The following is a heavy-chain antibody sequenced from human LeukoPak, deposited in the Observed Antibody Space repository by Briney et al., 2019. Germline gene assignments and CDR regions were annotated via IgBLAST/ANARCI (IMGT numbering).Heavy chain of an antibody. J-gene: IGHJ4*02. CDR1: GGSISSGDYC. Sequence: SQTLSLTFTVSGGSISSGDYCWSWIRQPPGKGLEWIGYIYYSGSTYYNPSLKSRVTISVDTSKNQFSLKLSSVTAADTAVYYCARDRQYPYYFDYWGQGTLVTVSS. CDR2: IYYSGST. CDR3: ARDRQYPYYFDY. D-gene: IGHD2-2*02. V-gene: IGHV4-30-4*01.